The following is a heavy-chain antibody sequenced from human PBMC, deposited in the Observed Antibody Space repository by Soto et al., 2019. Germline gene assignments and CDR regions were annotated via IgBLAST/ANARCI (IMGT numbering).Heavy chain of an antibody. Sequence: ASETLSLTCTVSGGSVSSGSYYWSWIRQPPGKGLEWIGYIYYSGSTNYNPSLKSRVTISVDTSKNQFSLKLSSVTAADTAVYYCARGGRSSSFKANWFDPWGQGTLVTVSS. CDR1: GGSVSSGSYY. CDR2: IYYSGST. D-gene: IGHD3-16*01. V-gene: IGHV4-61*01. J-gene: IGHJ5*02. CDR3: ARGGRSSSFKANWFDP.